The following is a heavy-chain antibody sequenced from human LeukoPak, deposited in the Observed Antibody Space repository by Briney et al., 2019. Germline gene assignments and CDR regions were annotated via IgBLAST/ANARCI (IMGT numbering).Heavy chain of an antibody. Sequence: ASVKVSCKASGYTLTSYSLNWVRQAPGQGLEWMGWISTNTGNPTYAQGFTGRFVFSLDTSVSTAFLQISSLKPEDTAVYYCARDSATILFDYWGQGTLVTVSS. CDR3: ARDSATILFDY. V-gene: IGHV7-4-1*02. CDR1: GYTLTSYS. CDR2: ISTNTGNP. D-gene: IGHD5-12*01. J-gene: IGHJ4*02.